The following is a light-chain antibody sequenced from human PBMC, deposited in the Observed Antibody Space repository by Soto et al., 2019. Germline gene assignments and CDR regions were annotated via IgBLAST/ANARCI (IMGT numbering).Light chain of an antibody. CDR1: QSISSY. Sequence: DIQMTQSPSSLSASVGDRVTITCRASQSISSYLNWYQQKPGEAPKLLIYAASSLQSGVPSRFSGSGSGTDFTLTINSLQPEDFATYYCQQSHDIPYTFGQRTKVDIK. CDR3: QQSHDIPYT. J-gene: IGKJ2*01. CDR2: AAS. V-gene: IGKV1-39*01.